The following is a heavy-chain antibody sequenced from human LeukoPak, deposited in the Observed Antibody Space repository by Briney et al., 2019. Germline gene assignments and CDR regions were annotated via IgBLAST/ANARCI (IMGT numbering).Heavy chain of an antibody. V-gene: IGHV4-34*01. CDR3: ARMRDYYGSGSYYNSSYPSSWYFDL. D-gene: IGHD3-10*01. Sequence: PSETLSLTCAVYGGSFSGYYWSWIRQPPGKGLEWIGEINHSGSTNYNPSLKSRVTISVDTSKNQFSLKLSSVTAADTAVYYCARMRDYYGSGSYYNSSYPSSWYFDLCGRGTLVTVSS. CDR2: INHSGST. CDR1: GGSFSGYY. J-gene: IGHJ2*01.